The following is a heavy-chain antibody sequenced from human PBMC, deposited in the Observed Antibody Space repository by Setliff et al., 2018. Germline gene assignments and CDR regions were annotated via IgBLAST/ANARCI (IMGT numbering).Heavy chain of an antibody. CDR3: ARVARVVLSRNAFDI. Sequence: PGESLKISCKGSGYSFSNYWIGWVRQMSGKGLEWMGIIYPADSDTRYSPSFQGQVTISAGKSISTAYLQWSSLKASDTAMYYCARVARVVLSRNAFDIWGQGTMVTVSS. CDR2: IYPADSDT. D-gene: IGHD2-2*01. V-gene: IGHV5-51*01. CDR1: GYSFSNYW. J-gene: IGHJ3*02.